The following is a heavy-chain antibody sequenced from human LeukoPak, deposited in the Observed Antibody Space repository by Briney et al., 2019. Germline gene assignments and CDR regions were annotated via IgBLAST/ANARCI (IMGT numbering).Heavy chain of an antibody. Sequence: GASVKVSCKASGYTFTGYYIHWVRQAPGQGLEWMGWINPNSGGTNYTQKFQGRATMTRDTSFSTAYMELSNLRSDDTSIYYCARGYGSGSYYHFDFWGQGTLVTVSS. D-gene: IGHD3-10*01. V-gene: IGHV1-2*02. CDR2: INPNSGGT. J-gene: IGHJ4*02. CDR1: GYTFTGYY. CDR3: ARGYGSGSYYHFDF.